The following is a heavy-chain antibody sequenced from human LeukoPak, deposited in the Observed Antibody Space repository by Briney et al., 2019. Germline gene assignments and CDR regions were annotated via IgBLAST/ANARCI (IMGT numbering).Heavy chain of an antibody. D-gene: IGHD2-2*01. Sequence: SETLSLTCAVYGGSFSGYYWSWIRQPPGKGLEWIGEISHSGSTNYNPSLKSRVTISVDTSKNQFSLKLSSVTAADTAVYYCARLLREDIVVVPAASSFDYWGQGTLVTVSS. CDR3: ARLLREDIVVVPAASSFDY. V-gene: IGHV4-34*01. J-gene: IGHJ4*02. CDR2: ISHSGST. CDR1: GGSFSGYY.